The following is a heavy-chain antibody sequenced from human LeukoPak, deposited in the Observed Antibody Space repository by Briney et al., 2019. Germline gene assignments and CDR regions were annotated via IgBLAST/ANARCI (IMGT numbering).Heavy chain of an antibody. CDR2: IHNSGRT. CDR1: GGSVSSYY. J-gene: IGHJ5*02. Sequence: SETLSLTCSVSGGSVSSYYWSWIRQSPGKGLEWIGYIHNSGRTNYNPSLKSRVTGFVDTSKNQVSLRLSSVTAADTAVYYCARWGAGTFDPWGQGTLVTVSS. D-gene: IGHD3-16*01. V-gene: IGHV4-4*08. CDR3: ARWGAGTFDP.